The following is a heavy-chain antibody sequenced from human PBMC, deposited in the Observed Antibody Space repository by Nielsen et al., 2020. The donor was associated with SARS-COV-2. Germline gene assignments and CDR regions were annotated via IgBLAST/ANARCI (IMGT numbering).Heavy chain of an antibody. V-gene: IGHV4-59*01. D-gene: IGHD3-10*01. CDR3: ARGKRGVAFDV. CDR2: IYFSGST. J-gene: IGHJ3*01. Sequence: SETLSLTCTVSGGSTSGYYWTWTRQPPGQGPECLGYIYFSGSTTYNPSLKSRVTISVDTSKSHFSLKLNSVTAADTADYYCARGKRGVAFDVWGQGSMVTVSS. CDR1: GGSTSGYY.